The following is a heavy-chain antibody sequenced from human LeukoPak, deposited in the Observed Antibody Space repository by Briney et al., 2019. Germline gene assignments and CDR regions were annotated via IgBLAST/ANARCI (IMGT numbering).Heavy chain of an antibody. CDR1: GGSFSGYY. D-gene: IGHD2-21*02. J-gene: IGHJ5*02. CDR3: ARRRLPGAVVTRRGWFDP. Sequence: PSETLSLTCAVYGGSFSGYYWSWIRQPPGKGLEWIGGINHSGSTNYNPSLKSRVTISVDTSKNQFSLRLSSVTAADTGVYYCARRRLPGAVVTRRGWFDPWGQGTLVTVSS. V-gene: IGHV4-34*01. CDR2: INHSGST.